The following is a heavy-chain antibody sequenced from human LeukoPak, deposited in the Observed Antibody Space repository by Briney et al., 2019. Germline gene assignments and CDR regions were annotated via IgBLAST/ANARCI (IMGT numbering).Heavy chain of an antibody. CDR3: ARDLLWFGDLNWFDP. D-gene: IGHD3-10*01. CDR2: IHYSGST. Sequence: SETLSLTCTVSGGSISSSSYYWGWIRQPPGKGLEWIGSIHYSGSTNYNPSLKSRVTISVDTSKNQFSLKLSSVTAADTAVYYCARDLLWFGDLNWFDPWGQGTLVTVSS. J-gene: IGHJ5*02. V-gene: IGHV4-39*07. CDR1: GGSISSSSYY.